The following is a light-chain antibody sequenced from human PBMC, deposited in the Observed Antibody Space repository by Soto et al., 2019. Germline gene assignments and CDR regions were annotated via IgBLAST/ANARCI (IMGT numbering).Light chain of an antibody. CDR1: SSDVGGYNY. CDR3: SSYTSSSLYV. Sequence: QSALTQPASVSGSPGQSITISCTGTSSDVGGYNYVSWYQQHPGKAPKLMIYDVSNRPSGVSNRFSGSKSGNTDSLTISGLQAEDEDYYYCSSYTSSSLYVFGTGTKLTVL. V-gene: IGLV2-14*01. J-gene: IGLJ1*01. CDR2: DVS.